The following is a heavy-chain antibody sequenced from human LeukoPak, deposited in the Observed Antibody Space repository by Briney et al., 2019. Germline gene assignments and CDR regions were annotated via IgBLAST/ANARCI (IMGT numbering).Heavy chain of an antibody. J-gene: IGHJ4*02. V-gene: IGHV4-34*01. Sequence: PSETLSLTCAVYGGSFSGYYWSWIRQPPGKGLEWIGEINHSGSTNYNPSLKSRVTISVDTSKNQFSLKLSSVTAADTAVCYCARVAAAIDYWGQGTLVTVSS. CDR3: ARVAAAIDY. CDR1: GGSFSGYY. CDR2: INHSGST. D-gene: IGHD6-25*01.